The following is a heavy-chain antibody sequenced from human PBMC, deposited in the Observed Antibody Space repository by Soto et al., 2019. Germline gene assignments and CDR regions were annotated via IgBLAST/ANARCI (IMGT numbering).Heavy chain of an antibody. CDR3: ARDRGYGDYVTGFTDY. J-gene: IGHJ4*02. CDR1: GYTFTGYY. D-gene: IGHD4-17*01. CDR2: INPNSGGT. Sequence: GASVKVSCKASGYTFTGYYMHWVRQAPGQGLEWMGWINPNSGGTNYAQKFQGRVTMTRDTSISTAYMELSRLRSDDTAVYYCARDRGYGDYVTGFTDYWGQGTLVTVSS. V-gene: IGHV1-2*02.